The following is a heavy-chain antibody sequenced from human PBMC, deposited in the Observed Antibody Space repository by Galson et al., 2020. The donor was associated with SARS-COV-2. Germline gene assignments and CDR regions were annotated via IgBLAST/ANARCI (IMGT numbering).Heavy chain of an antibody. V-gene: IGHV4-39*01. CDR3: ARRRDDWYYDTLTPHGALGWLDP. Sequence: SETLSLTCTVSGGSIRNSSYYWDWIRQPPGKGLEWIGSIFFGGYTYYNSSLKSRLTMSVDTSKNQFSLKLNSVTAADTAVYYCARRRDDWYYDTLTPHGALGWLDPWGQGALVTVSS. CDR2: IFFGGYT. J-gene: IGHJ5*02. CDR1: GGSIRNSSYY. D-gene: IGHD3-9*01.